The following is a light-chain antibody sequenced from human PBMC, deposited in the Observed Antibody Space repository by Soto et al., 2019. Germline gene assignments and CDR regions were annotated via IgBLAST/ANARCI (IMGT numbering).Light chain of an antibody. J-gene: IGLJ3*02. Sequence: QSVLTQPPSVSGAPGQRVTISCTGSSSNIGTRYGVHWYQHHPGTAPKLLIYGDNNRPSGVPDRFSGSKSGTSASLAITGLPAEDAADYYCQSYDSSLSGWVFGGGTKVTVL. V-gene: IGLV1-40*01. CDR1: SSNIGTRYG. CDR2: GDN. CDR3: QSYDSSLSGWV.